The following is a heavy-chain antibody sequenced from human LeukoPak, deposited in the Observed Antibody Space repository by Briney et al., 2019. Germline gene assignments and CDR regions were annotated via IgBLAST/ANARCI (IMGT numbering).Heavy chain of an antibody. CDR3: ARHLTLEQNYGSGHITGRGAFDY. CDR1: GGSLSGYY. Sequence: SETLSLTCAVYGGSLSGYYWSWIRQPPGKGLEWIGEINHSGSTNYNPSLKSRVTISADTSKNQFSLRLSSVTAADTAVYYCARHLTLEQNYGSGHITGRGAFDYWGQGTLVTVSS. V-gene: IGHV4-34*01. J-gene: IGHJ4*02. CDR2: INHSGST. D-gene: IGHD3-10*01.